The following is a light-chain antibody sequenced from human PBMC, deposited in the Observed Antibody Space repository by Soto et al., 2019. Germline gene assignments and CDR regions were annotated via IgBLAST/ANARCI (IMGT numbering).Light chain of an antibody. J-gene: IGLJ3*02. CDR3: QVCGTSRDRPV. CDR1: NIGSKS. V-gene: IGLV3-21*04. CDR2: YDS. Sequence: SSELTQSPSVSVAPGETARFTCEENNIGSKSVHWYQQKPGQAPVLVIYYDSDRPSGIPGRFSGSKSGNTATLTISRVEAGDEADYHCQVCGTSRDRPVFGGGTKVTVL.